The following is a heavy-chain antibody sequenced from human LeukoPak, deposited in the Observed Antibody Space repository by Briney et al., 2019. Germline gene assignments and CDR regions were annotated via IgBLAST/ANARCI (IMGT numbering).Heavy chain of an antibody. CDR1: GGSISSYY. Sequence: SETLSLTCTVSGGSISSYYCSWIRQPAGKGLEWIGRIYTSGSTNYSPSLKSRVTMSVDTSKNQFSLKLSSVTAADTAVYYCARGITVAGTMGDNYFQHWGQGTLVTVSS. CDR3: ARGITVAGTMGDNYFQH. J-gene: IGHJ1*01. CDR2: IYTSGST. D-gene: IGHD6-19*01. V-gene: IGHV4-4*07.